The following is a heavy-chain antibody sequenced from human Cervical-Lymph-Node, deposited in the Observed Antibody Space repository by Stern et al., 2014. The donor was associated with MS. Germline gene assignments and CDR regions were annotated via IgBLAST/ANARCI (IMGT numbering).Heavy chain of an antibody. CDR3: ATILTGGRWFDY. CDR2: IKQDGSEK. J-gene: IGHJ4*02. D-gene: IGHD4-23*01. Sequence: EVQLLESGGGLVQPGGSLRLSCAASGFSFSTYWMSWVRQAPGKGLEWVANIKQDGSEKDYVDSVKGRFTISRDNAKNSLYLQMNNLRAEDTAVYYCATILTGGRWFDYWGQGTLVTVSS. V-gene: IGHV3-7*01. CDR1: GFSFSTYW.